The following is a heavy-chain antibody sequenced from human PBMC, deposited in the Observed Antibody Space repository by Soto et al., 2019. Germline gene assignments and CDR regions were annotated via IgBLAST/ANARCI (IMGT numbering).Heavy chain of an antibody. Sequence: SETLSLTCVLSGDSIKNNRWSWVRHPPGKGLEWIGEIYQTGTINYNPSLGSQVTISMDTSKNEVSLRLNAVTAADTAVYYCARDREIRMWRIDYWGQETLVTVS. D-gene: IGHD2-21*01. CDR1: GDSIKNNR. J-gene: IGHJ4*02. CDR2: IYQTGTI. V-gene: IGHV4-4*02. CDR3: ARDREIRMWRIDY.